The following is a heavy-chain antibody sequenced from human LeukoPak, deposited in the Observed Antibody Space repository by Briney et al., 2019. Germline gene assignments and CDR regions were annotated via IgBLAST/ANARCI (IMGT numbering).Heavy chain of an antibody. Sequence: GASVKVSCKASGYTFTGYYMHWVRQAPGQGLEWMGWINPNRGGTNYAQKFQGRVTMTRDTSISTAYMELSRLRTDDTAVYYCARDASYYDSSGYWYWGQGTLVTVSS. V-gene: IGHV1-2*02. CDR3: ARDASYYDSSGYWY. CDR2: INPNRGGT. D-gene: IGHD3-22*01. CDR1: GYTFTGYY. J-gene: IGHJ4*02.